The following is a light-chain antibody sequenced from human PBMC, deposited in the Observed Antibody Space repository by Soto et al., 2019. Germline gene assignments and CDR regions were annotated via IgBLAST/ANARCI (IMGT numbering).Light chain of an antibody. CDR3: QQSYSSPPT. CDR1: QSISNH. CDR2: AAS. J-gene: IGKJ1*01. V-gene: IGKV1-39*01. Sequence: DIQMNQSPSSLSASVEDRVIITCRASQSISNHLNWYQQKPGKAPKLLIFAASSLQSGVPSRFSGSRSGPDFTLTSSSLQPEDFATYYCQQSYSSPPTFGQGTKVDI.